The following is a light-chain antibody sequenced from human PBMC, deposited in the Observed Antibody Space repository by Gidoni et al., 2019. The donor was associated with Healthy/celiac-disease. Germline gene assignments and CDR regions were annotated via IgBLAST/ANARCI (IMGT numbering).Light chain of an antibody. CDR3: CSYAGSSTVV. V-gene: IGLV2-23*01. J-gene: IGLJ3*02. CDR2: EGS. CDR1: SSDVGSYNL. Sequence: QSALTQPASVSGSPGQSITISCTGTSSDVGSYNLFSWYQQHPGKAPKLMIYEGSKRRSGVSNRFSGSKSGNTASLTISGLQAEDEADYYCCSYAGSSTVVFGGGTKLTVL.